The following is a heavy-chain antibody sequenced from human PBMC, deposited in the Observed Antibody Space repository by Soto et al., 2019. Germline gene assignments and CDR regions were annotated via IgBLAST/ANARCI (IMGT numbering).Heavy chain of an antibody. CDR2: ISAYNGNT. CDR3: ASGFLGYCSGGSCYGGHYYMDV. V-gene: IGHV1-18*01. D-gene: IGHD2-15*01. CDR1: GYTFTSYG. J-gene: IGHJ6*03. Sequence: QVQLVQSGAEVKKPGASVKVSCKASGYTFTSYGISWVRQAPGQGLEWMGWISAYNGNTNDAQKLQGRVTMTTDTSTSTAYMELRSLRSDDTAVYYCASGFLGYCSGGSCYGGHYYMDVWGKGTTVTVSS.